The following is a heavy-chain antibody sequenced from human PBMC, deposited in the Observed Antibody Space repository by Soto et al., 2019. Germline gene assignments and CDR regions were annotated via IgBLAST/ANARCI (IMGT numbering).Heavy chain of an antibody. D-gene: IGHD4-17*01. V-gene: IGHV4-31*03. CDR1: GGSISSGGYY. J-gene: IGHJ6*02. CDR2: IYYSGST. Sequence: QVQLQESGPGLVKPSQTLSLTCTVSGGSISSGGYYWSWIRQHPGKGLEWIGYIYYSGSTYYNPCLKSRVTISVDTSKNQFSLKLSSVTAADTAVYYCARFHDYGFIEDGMDVWGQGTTVTVSS. CDR3: ARFHDYGFIEDGMDV.